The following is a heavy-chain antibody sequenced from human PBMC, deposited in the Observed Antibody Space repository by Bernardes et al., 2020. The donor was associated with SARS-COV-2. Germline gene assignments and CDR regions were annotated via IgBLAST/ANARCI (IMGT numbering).Heavy chain of an antibody. D-gene: IGHD2-2*01. CDR2: IDPSDSYT. J-gene: IGHJ4*02. CDR1: GYSFTSYW. CDR3: ARHPPLGYCSSTSCPFDY. Sequence: GESLKSSCKGSGYSFTSYWISWVRQMPGKGLEWMGRIDPSDSYTNYSPSFQGHVTISADKSISTAYLQWSSLKASDTAMYYCARHPPLGYCSSTSCPFDYWGQGTLVTVSS. V-gene: IGHV5-10-1*01.